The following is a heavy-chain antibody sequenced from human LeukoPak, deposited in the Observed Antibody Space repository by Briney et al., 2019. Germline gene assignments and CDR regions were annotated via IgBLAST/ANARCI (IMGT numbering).Heavy chain of an antibody. CDR3: ANQPSLSSITDY. D-gene: IGHD1-14*01. CDR1: GFTFSSYA. CDR2: ISGHGGNT. J-gene: IGHJ4*02. Sequence: GGSLRLSCAASGFTFSSYAMNWVRQAPGKGLEWVSGISGHGGNTYYADSVRGRFTISRDNSKNTLYLQMNSLRAEDTAVHYCANQPSLSSITDYWGQGTLVTVSS. V-gene: IGHV3-23*01.